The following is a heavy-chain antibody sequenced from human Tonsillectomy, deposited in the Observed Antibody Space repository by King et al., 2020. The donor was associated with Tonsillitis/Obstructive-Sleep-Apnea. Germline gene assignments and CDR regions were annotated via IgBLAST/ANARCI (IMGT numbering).Heavy chain of an antibody. Sequence: QLVQSGGGWVQPGGSLGLSCAASGFTVSSNYMNWVRQAPGKGLEWVSLLYSGGSTYYADSVKGRFTISRDNSKNTLYLQMNSLRAEDTAVYYCARDRESTSSWVAFDIWGQGTMVTVSS. V-gene: IGHV3-53*04. J-gene: IGHJ3*02. CDR2: LYSGGST. CDR1: GFTVSSNY. D-gene: IGHD2-2*01. CDR3: ARDRESTSSWVAFDI.